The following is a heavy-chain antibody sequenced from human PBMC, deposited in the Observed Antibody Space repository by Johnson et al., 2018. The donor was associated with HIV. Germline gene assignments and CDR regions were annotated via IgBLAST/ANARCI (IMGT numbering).Heavy chain of an antibody. CDR3: ASGDELGDDAFDF. CDR1: GFTFSSYA. V-gene: IGHV3-30*04. CDR2: ISYDGSNK. D-gene: IGHD7-27*01. Sequence: QVQLVESGGGLIQPGGSLRLSCAASGFTFSSYAMHWVRQAPAKGLEWVAVISYDGSNKFYADSVKGLFTISRDNSKNTLYLQMNSLRHEDTALYYCASGDELGDDAFDFWGQGTMVTVSS. J-gene: IGHJ3*01.